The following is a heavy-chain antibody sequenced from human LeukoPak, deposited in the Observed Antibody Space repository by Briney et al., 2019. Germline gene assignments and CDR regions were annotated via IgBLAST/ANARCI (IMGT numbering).Heavy chain of an antibody. Sequence: QTGGSLRLSCAASGFTFSSYEMNWVRQAPGKGLEWVSYISSSGSTTYYADSVKGRFTISRDNAKNSLYLQMNSLRAEDTAVYYCARVGLRYFDWLQYTYGMDVWGQGTTVTVSS. V-gene: IGHV3-48*03. CDR2: ISSSGSTT. D-gene: IGHD3-9*01. CDR3: ARVGLRYFDWLQYTYGMDV. J-gene: IGHJ6*02. CDR1: GFTFSSYE.